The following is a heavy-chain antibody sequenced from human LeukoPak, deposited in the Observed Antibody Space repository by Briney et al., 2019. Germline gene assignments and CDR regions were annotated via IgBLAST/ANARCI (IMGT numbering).Heavy chain of an antibody. J-gene: IGHJ4*02. CDR1: GFTFSSYW. V-gene: IGHV3-15*01. CDR2: IKSKTDGGTT. Sequence: GGSLRLSCAASGFTFSSYWMSWVRQAPGKGLEWVGRIKSKTDGGTTDYAAPVKGRFTISRDDSKNTLYLQMNSLKTEDTAVYYCTTDPLVYYGSGSYYYWGQGTLVTVSS. D-gene: IGHD3-10*01. CDR3: TTDPLVYYGSGSYYY.